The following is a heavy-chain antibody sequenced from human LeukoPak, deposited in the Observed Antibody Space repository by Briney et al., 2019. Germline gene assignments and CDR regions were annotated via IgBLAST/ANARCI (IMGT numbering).Heavy chain of an antibody. V-gene: IGHV3-23*01. CDR1: GFTFSSYA. CDR2: ISGSGGST. D-gene: IGHD2-2*02. Sequence: GGSLRLSCAASGFTFSSYAMSWVRQAPGKGLEWVSSISGSGGSTYYADSVKGRFTISRDNSKNTLYLQMNSLRAEDTAVYYCAKRPGYCSSTSCYTPYYFDYWGQGTLVTVSS. CDR3: AKRPGYCSSTSCYTPYYFDY. J-gene: IGHJ4*02.